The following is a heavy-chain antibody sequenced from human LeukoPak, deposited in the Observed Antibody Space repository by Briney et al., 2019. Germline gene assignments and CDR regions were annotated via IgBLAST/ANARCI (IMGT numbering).Heavy chain of an antibody. Sequence: TGGSLRLSCTVSGFTVSSNSMSWVRKAPGKGLEWVSFIYSGTTHYSDSVKGRFTISRDNSKNTLYLQMNSLRAEDTAVYYCARRAGAYSHPYDYWGQGTLVTVSS. CDR3: ARRAGAYSHPYDY. J-gene: IGHJ4*02. CDR2: IYSGTT. CDR1: GFTVSSNS. V-gene: IGHV3-53*01. D-gene: IGHD4/OR15-4a*01.